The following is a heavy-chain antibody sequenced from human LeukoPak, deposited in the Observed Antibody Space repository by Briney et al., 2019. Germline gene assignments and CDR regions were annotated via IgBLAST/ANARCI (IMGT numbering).Heavy chain of an antibody. Sequence: GGFLRLSCAASGLSFSTFAMSWVRQGPARGLEWVSSIRGNGETFYADSVKGRFTLSSDSSRNTVYLQLNNLRVEDTAIYYCAKDRYGSGNDWGQGTLVTVSS. V-gene: IGHV3-23*01. CDR1: GLSFSTFA. D-gene: IGHD3-10*01. CDR2: IRGNGET. CDR3: AKDRYGSGND. J-gene: IGHJ4*02.